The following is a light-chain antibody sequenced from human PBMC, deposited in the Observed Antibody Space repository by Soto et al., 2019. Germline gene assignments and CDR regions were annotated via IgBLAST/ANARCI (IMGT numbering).Light chain of an antibody. Sequence: EIVLTQSPGTRALSPGETATRSCRASQSLTGSYLAWYQQRPGQAPRLLIYGASTRATGIPARFSGSGSGTDFTLTISSLEPEDFSVYYCQQRYNWPITFGQGTRLENK. CDR1: QSLTGSY. CDR2: GAS. CDR3: QQRYNWPIT. V-gene: IGKV3D-20*02. J-gene: IGKJ5*01.